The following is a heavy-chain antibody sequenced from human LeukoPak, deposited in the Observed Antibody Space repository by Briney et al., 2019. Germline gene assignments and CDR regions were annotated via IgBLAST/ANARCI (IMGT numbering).Heavy chain of an antibody. D-gene: IGHD3-22*01. V-gene: IGHV5-51*01. J-gene: IGHJ3*02. Sequence: GESLKISCKASGFSFTNYWIGWVRQMPGKGLEWMGVILPRDSDARYRPSFRGQVAISVDKSINTAYLQWTSLKASDTAVYYCARQGAGASHYDDTGLPRGTFDIWGQGTMVTV. CDR1: GFSFTNYW. CDR2: ILPRDSDA. CDR3: ARQGAGASHYDDTGLPRGTFDI.